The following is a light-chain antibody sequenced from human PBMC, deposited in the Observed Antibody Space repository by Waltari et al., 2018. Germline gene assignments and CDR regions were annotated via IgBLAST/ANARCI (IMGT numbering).Light chain of an antibody. Sequence: EIVMTQSPATLSVSPGERATLSCRASQSVSSNLAWYQQKPGQAPRLRIQGASTRATGIPARFSGSGSGTEFTLTISSLRSEDVAVYYCQQYNNWPPSYTFGQGTKLEIK. J-gene: IGKJ2*01. CDR2: GAS. CDR3: QQYNNWPPSYT. CDR1: QSVSSN. V-gene: IGKV3-15*01.